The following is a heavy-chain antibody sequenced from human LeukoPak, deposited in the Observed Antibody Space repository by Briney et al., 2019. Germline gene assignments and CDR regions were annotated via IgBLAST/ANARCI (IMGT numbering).Heavy chain of an antibody. CDR2: ISGSGGST. J-gene: IGHJ4*02. D-gene: IGHD6-13*01. Sequence: GGSLRLSCAASGFTFSSYAMSWVRQAPGKGLEWVSAISGSGGSTYYADSVKGRFTISRDNSKNTLYLQMNSLRAEDTAVYYCARNTRQQLAIDYWGQGTLVTVSS. CDR3: ARNTRQQLAIDY. CDR1: GFTFSSYA. V-gene: IGHV3-23*01.